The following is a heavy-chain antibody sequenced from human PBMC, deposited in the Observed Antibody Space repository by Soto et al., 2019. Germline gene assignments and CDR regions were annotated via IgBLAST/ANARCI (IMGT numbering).Heavy chain of an antibody. Sequence: EVQLLESGGGLIQPGGSLTLSCAPSGFTFSSYTMGWVRQAPGRGLEWVSSISGRGDAKYYANSVRGRFTISRDNPENTLYLHMNNLNAEDTAFYYCAKDRGGFAGGWEYFDYWGQGALVTVSS. V-gene: IGHV3-23*01. CDR1: GFTFSSYT. D-gene: IGHD6-19*01. CDR3: AKDRGGFAGGWEYFDY. J-gene: IGHJ4*02. CDR2: ISGRGDAK.